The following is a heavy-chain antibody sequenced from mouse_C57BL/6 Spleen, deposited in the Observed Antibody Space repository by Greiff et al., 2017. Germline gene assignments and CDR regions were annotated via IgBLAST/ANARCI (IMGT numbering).Heavy chain of an antibody. Sequence: QVQLQQSGPELVKPGASVKISCKASGYAFRSSWMNWVKQRPGTGLEWIGRIYPGDGDTNYNGKFKGKATLTADKASSTAYMQLSSLTSEDSAVDFCAREGSIYDGGHWGQGTLVTVSA. J-gene: IGHJ3*01. CDR2: IYPGDGDT. CDR3: AREGSIYDGGH. D-gene: IGHD2-3*01. V-gene: IGHV1-82*01. CDR1: GYAFRSSW.